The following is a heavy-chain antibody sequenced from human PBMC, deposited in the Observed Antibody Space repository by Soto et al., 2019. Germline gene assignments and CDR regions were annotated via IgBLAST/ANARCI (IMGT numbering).Heavy chain of an antibody. V-gene: IGHV3-74*01. CDR2: INADGTST. CDR3: VKVLARGVGVPRFYFDS. J-gene: IGHJ4*02. Sequence: DVQLVESGGGLVQPGGSLRLSCAASGFTFSNSWMHWVRQVSGKGLEWVSRINADGTSTSYADSVKGPFTISRDNAKNTLYLHVNSLRAEDTAVYYCVKVLARGVGVPRFYFDSWGQGALVTVSS. D-gene: IGHD2-2*01. CDR1: GFTFSNSW.